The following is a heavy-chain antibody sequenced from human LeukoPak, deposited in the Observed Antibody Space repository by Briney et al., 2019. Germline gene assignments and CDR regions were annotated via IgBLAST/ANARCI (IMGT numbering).Heavy chain of an antibody. J-gene: IGHJ6*03. CDR2: ISWNSGSI. CDR3: AKDAKYYYYIDV. V-gene: IGHV3-9*01. Sequence: LELVSGISWNSGSIGYADSVKGRFTISRDNAKNSLYLQMNSLRAEDTDLYDCAKDAKYYYYIDVRGKGTTVTGS.